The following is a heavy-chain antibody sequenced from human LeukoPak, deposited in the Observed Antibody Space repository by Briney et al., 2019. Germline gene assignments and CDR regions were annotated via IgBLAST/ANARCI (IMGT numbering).Heavy chain of an antibody. D-gene: IGHD4-17*01. CDR3: AREGWYGDFFDY. Sequence: GGSLRLSCAASGFTFSSYSMNWVRQAPGKGLEWVSSISSSGSYIYYADSVKGRFTISRDNAKNSLYLQMNSLRAEDTAVYYCAREGWYGDFFDYWGQGTLVTVSS. CDR1: GFTFSSYS. V-gene: IGHV3-21*01. J-gene: IGHJ4*02. CDR2: ISSSGSYI.